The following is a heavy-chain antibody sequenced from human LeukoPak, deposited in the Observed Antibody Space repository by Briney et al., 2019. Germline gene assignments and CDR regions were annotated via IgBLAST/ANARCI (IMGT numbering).Heavy chain of an antibody. CDR3: ARRRGYSHGPDDAFDI. J-gene: IGHJ3*02. CDR2: IYPGDSDT. Sequence: GESLKISCKGSGYSFTSYWIGWVRQMPGKGLEWMGIIYPGDSDTRYSPSFQGQVTISADKSISTAYLQWSSLKASDTAMYYCARRRGYSHGPDDAFDIWGQGTMVTVSS. D-gene: IGHD5-18*01. CDR1: GYSFTSYW. V-gene: IGHV5-51*01.